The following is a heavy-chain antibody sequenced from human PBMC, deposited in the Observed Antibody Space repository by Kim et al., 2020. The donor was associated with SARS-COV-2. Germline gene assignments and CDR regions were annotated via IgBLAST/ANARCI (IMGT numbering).Heavy chain of an antibody. V-gene: IGHV3-23*01. CDR3: AKVGYYDSSGYYPTVYYYYDGMDV. J-gene: IGHJ6*02. CDR1: GFTFSSYA. D-gene: IGHD3-22*01. Sequence: GGSLRLSCAASGFTFSSYAMSWVRQAPGKGLEWVSAISGSGGSTYYADSVKGRFTISRDNSKNTLYLQMNSLRAEDTAVYYCAKVGYYDSSGYYPTVYYYYDGMDVWGQGTTVTVSS. CDR2: ISGSGGST.